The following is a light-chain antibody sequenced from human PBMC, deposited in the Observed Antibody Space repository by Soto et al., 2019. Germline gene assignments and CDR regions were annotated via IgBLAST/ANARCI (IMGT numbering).Light chain of an antibody. CDR2: TAS. V-gene: IGKV1-5*03. Sequence: DIQMTQSPSTLSASVGDRVTIACRASQNIKNWVAWYQQKPGKVPKLLVYTASGLESGVPSRFSGSGSGTEFTLTISSLQPDDFATYYCQQYNSYSRGTFGQGTKVEIK. J-gene: IGKJ1*01. CDR3: QQYNSYSRGT. CDR1: QNIKNW.